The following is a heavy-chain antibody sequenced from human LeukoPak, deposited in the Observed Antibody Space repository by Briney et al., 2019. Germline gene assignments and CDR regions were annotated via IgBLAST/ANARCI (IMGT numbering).Heavy chain of an antibody. J-gene: IGHJ6*02. CDR1: GFTFSSYE. V-gene: IGHV3-48*03. D-gene: IGHD3-9*01. Sequence: PGGSLRLSCAASGFTFSSYEMNWIRQAPGKGLEWVSYISSSGSTIYYADSVKGRFTISRDNAKNSLYLQMNSLRAEDTAVYYCARDFVKYDILTGYYRRIGMDVWGQGTTVTVSS. CDR2: ISSSGSTI. CDR3: ARDFVKYDILTGYYRRIGMDV.